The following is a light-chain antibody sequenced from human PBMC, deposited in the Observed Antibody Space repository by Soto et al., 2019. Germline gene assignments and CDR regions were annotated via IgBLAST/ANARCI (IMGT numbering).Light chain of an antibody. V-gene: IGKV3-20*01. Sequence: EIMLTQSPVTLSLSPGEGATLSCRASQSVTGSYLAWYQQKPGRTPRLLIYGASYRATGIPDRFSDSGSGTDFTLTISRLEPEDFAVYYCQQFAASPRTFGQGTKVDIK. CDR2: GAS. J-gene: IGKJ1*01. CDR3: QQFAASPRT. CDR1: QSVTGSY.